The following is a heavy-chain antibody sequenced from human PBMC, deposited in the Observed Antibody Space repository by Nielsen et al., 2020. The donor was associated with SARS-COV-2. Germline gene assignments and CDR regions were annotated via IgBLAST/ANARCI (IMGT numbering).Heavy chain of an antibody. V-gene: IGHV1-69*06. CDR3: AKDLGGDWNDGFGYYGMDV. CDR2: IIPIFGTA. Sequence: SVKVSCKASGGTFSSYAISWVRQAPGQGLEWMGGIIPIFGTANYAQKFQGRVTITADKSTSTAYMELSSLRSEDTAVYYCAKDLGGDWNDGFGYYGMDVWGQGTTVTVSS. CDR1: GGTFSSYA. D-gene: IGHD1-1*01. J-gene: IGHJ6*02.